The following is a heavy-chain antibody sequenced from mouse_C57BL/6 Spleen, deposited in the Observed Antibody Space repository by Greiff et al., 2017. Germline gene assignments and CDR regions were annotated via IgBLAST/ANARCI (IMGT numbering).Heavy chain of an antibody. CDR3: ARSDGTKDAMGY. CDR1: GYTFTSYW. V-gene: IGHV1-69*01. CDR2: IDPSDSYT. Sequence: QVQLQQPGAELVMPGASVKLSCKASGYTFTSYWMHWVKQRPGQGLEWIGEIDPSDSYTNYNQKFKGKSTLTVDKSSSTAYMQLSSLTSEDSAVYYCARSDGTKDAMGYWGQGTSVTVSS. J-gene: IGHJ4*01. D-gene: IGHD2-1*01.